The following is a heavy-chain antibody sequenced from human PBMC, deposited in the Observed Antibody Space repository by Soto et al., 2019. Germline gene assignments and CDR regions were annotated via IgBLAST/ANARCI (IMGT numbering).Heavy chain of an antibody. Sequence: GGSLRLSCAASRFTFSNYAMSWVRQAPGKGLEWVSTIIGSGGSTYYADSVKGRFTVSRDNSKNTLYLQMNNLRAEDAAVYFCAKENAGPFDYWGQGTLVTVSS. CDR1: RFTFSNYA. D-gene: IGHD2-8*01. J-gene: IGHJ4*02. V-gene: IGHV3-23*01. CDR3: AKENAGPFDY. CDR2: IIGSGGST.